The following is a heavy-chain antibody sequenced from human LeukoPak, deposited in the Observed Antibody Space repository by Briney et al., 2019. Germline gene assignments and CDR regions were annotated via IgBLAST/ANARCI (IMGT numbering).Heavy chain of an antibody. Sequence: GGSLRLSCAASGFTFSSYAMHWVRQAPGKGLEWVALISYDGSNKYYADSVKGRFTVSRDNAKNSLYLQMNSLRAEDTAVYYCASYAKTRGLMDVWGKGTTVTVSS. J-gene: IGHJ6*03. CDR1: GFTFSSYA. CDR3: ASYAKTRGLMDV. V-gene: IGHV3-30*03. D-gene: IGHD4-17*01. CDR2: ISYDGSNK.